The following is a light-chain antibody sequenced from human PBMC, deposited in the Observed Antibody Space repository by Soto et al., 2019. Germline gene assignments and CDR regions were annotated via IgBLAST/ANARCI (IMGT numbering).Light chain of an antibody. J-gene: IGKJ4*01. CDR3: QQTTTFPLA. V-gene: IGKV1D-12*01. CDR2: TAS. CDR1: QGVSTW. Sequence: DIQMTQSPSSVSASVGDRVTITCRASQGVSTWLAWYQQKPGKAPNLLIYTASSLQSGVPSRFSGSRSGTDVTLTISSLQPEDFATYYCQQTTTFPLAFGGGTKVEI.